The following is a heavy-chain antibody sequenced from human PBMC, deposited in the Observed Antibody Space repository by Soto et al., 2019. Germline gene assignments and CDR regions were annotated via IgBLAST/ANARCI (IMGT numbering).Heavy chain of an antibody. CDR2: IYYSRST. CDR1: GGSISSGDYY. Sequence: SETLSLTCTVSGGSISSGDYYWSWIRQPPGKGLEWIGYIYYSRSTYYNPSLKSRVTISVDTSKNQFSLKLSSVTAADTAVYYCARAMMVTHTWFDPWGQGTLVTVSS. D-gene: IGHD2-21*02. CDR3: ARAMMVTHTWFDP. V-gene: IGHV4-30-4*01. J-gene: IGHJ5*02.